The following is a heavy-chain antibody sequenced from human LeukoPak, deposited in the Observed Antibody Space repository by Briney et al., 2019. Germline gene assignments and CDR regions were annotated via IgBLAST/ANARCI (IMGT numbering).Heavy chain of an antibody. Sequence: GGSLRLSCAASGFTFSDYYMSWIRQAPGKLLEWVSYISSSGSTIYYADSVKGRFTISRDNAKNSLYLQMNSLRAEDTAVYYCARDSTRYSSSSWDYYYMDVWGKGTTVTVSS. CDR2: ISSSGSTI. V-gene: IGHV3-11*01. CDR3: ARDSTRYSSSSWDYYYMDV. CDR1: GFTFSDYY. D-gene: IGHD6-6*01. J-gene: IGHJ6*03.